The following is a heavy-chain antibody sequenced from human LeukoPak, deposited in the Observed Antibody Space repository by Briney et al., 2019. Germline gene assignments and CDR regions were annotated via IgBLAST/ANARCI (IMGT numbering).Heavy chain of an antibody. CDR3: ARDGVLAAAGTMDV. Sequence: SVKVSCKASGGTFSSYAISWVRQAPGQGLEWMGGIIPIFGTANYAQKFQGRVTITADESTSTAYMELSSLRSEDTAVYYCARDGVLAAAGTMDVWGKGTTVTVSS. D-gene: IGHD6-13*01. CDR1: GGTFSSYA. V-gene: IGHV1-69*13. J-gene: IGHJ6*04. CDR2: IIPIFGTA.